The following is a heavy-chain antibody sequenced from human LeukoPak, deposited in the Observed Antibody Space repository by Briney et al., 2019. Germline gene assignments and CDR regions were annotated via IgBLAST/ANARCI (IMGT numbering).Heavy chain of an antibody. CDR3: AREALSYNLGRSAFDI. J-gene: IGHJ3*02. V-gene: IGHV1-69*04. Sequence: SVKVSCKASGGTFSSYAISWVRQAPGQGLEWMGRIIPILGIANYAQKFQGRVTITADKSTSTAYMELSSLRSEDTAVYYCAREALSYNLGRSAFDIWGQGTMVTVSS. D-gene: IGHD1-14*01. CDR2: IIPILGIA. CDR1: GGTFSSYA.